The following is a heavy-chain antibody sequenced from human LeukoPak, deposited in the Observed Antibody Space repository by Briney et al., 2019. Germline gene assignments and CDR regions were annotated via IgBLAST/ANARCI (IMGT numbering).Heavy chain of an antibody. CDR1: NASTSSTPNN. CDR3: VRRTSVGDY. D-gene: IGHD1-26*01. V-gene: IGHV4-39*01. J-gene: IGHJ4*02. Sequence: SETLSLTCTVSNASTSSTPNNWGWIRQPPGKGLERIGSIYYSGSTYYNPSLKSRVTLSVDTSKNHFSLELNSVTAADTAVYYCVRRTSVGDYWGQGTLVTVSS. CDR2: IYYSGST.